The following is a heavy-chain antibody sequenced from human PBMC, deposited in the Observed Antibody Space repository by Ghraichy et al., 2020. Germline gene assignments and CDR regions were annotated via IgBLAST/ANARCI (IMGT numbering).Heavy chain of an antibody. D-gene: IGHD3-3*01. J-gene: IGHJ4*02. CDR3: ARQSAYYDFWSGYYL. V-gene: IGHV4-59*08. CDR2: IYYSGST. Sequence: SETLSLTCTVSGDSISSYYWTWIRQPPGKGLEWIGFIYYSGSTNYNPSLKSRLTISVDTSKNQFSLELSSVSAADTAVYYCARQSAYYDFWSGYYLWGQGTLVTVSS. CDR1: GDSISSYY.